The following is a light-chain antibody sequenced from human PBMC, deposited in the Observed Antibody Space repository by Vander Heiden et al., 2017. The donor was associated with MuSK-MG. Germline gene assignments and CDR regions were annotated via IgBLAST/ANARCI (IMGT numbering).Light chain of an antibody. CDR2: DAS. J-gene: IGKJ4*01. Sequence: EIVLTQSPATLSLSPGERVTLSCRASQSVTSYLAWYQQKPGQAPRLLIYDASNRATGIPARFSGSGSGTDFTLTISSLEPEDFAVYYCQQRNSWPVTFGGGTKMEIK. CDR1: QSVTSY. CDR3: QQRNSWPVT. V-gene: IGKV3-11*01.